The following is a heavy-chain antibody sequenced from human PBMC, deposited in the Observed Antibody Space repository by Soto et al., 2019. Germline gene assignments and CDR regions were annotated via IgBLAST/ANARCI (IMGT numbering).Heavy chain of an antibody. J-gene: IGHJ6*02. D-gene: IGHD2-15*01. Sequence: EVQLVESAGGLVKPGGSLRLSCVASGFSFNEAWMNWVRQAPGEGLAWVGRIKTSAGGGATDYAAPVQGRFTISRDDSKNALYLHMNSLRTEDTAIYYWTTGSVEGIWGQGTTVTVSS. CDR2: IKTSAGGGAT. CDR1: GFSFNEAW. V-gene: IGHV3-15*07. CDR3: TTGSVEGI.